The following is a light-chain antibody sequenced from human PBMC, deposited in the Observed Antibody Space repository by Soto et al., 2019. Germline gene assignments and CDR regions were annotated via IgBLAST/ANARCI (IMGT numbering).Light chain of an antibody. CDR2: EVS. CDR3: SSYTTSRAYV. CDR1: SSDVGAYNY. J-gene: IGLJ1*01. V-gene: IGLV2-14*01. Sequence: QSVLTQPASVSGSPGQSSTISCTGTSSDVGAYNYVSWYQQQSGKAPKLMIHEVSNRPSGVSNRFSGSKSGNTASLTISGLQAEDEADYYCSSYTTSRAYVFGIGTKV.